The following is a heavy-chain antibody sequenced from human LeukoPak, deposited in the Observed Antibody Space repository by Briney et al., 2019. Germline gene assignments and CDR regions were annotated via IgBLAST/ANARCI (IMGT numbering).Heavy chain of an antibody. Sequence: GGSLRLSCAASGFTFSSYGMHWVRQAPGKGLEWVAVIGYDGSNKYYADSVKGPFTISRDNSKNTLYLQMNSLRAEDTAVYYCARPFSSGRNDAFDIWGQGTMVTVSS. CDR1: GFTFSSYG. CDR3: ARPFSSGRNDAFDI. V-gene: IGHV3-33*01. CDR2: IGYDGSNK. D-gene: IGHD3-10*01. J-gene: IGHJ3*02.